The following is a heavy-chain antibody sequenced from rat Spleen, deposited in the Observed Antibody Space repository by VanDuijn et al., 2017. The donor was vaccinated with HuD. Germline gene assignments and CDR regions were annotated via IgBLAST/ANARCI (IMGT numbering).Heavy chain of an antibody. CDR3: TTDEYYSQSPFDY. CDR2: ISYDGST. Sequence: EVQLVESDGGLVQPGRSLKLSCAASGFTFSDYYMAWVRQAPTKGLEWVATISYDGSTYYRDSVKGRFTISRDNAKSTLYLQMDSLRSEDTATYYCTTDEYYSQSPFDYWGQGVMVTVSS. J-gene: IGHJ2*01. CDR1: GFTFSDYY. V-gene: IGHV5-20*01. D-gene: IGHD1-1*01.